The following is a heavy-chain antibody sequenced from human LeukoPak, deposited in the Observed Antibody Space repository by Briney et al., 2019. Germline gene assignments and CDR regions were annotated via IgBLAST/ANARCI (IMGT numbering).Heavy chain of an antibody. CDR3: AREAARREYYYYYYMDV. J-gene: IGHJ6*03. CDR1: GYTFTSYD. V-gene: IGHV1-8*01. CDR2: MNPNSGNT. Sequence: ASVKVSCKASGYTFTSYDINWVRRATGQGLEWMGWMNPNSGNTGYAQKFQGRVTMTRNTSISTAYMELSSLRSEDTAVYYCAREAARREYYYYYYMDVWGKGTTVTVSS.